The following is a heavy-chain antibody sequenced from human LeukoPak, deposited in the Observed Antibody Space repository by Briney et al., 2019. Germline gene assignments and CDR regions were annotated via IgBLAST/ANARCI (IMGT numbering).Heavy chain of an antibody. D-gene: IGHD3-9*01. CDR2: INPNSGGT. Sequence: ASVKVSCKASGYTFTSYGISWVRQAPGQGLEWMGWINPNSGGTNYAQKFQGRVTMTRDTSISTAYMELSRLRSDDTAVYYCAREILTGYNWFDPWGQGTLVTVSS. V-gene: IGHV1-2*02. CDR1: GYTFTSYG. CDR3: AREILTGYNWFDP. J-gene: IGHJ5*02.